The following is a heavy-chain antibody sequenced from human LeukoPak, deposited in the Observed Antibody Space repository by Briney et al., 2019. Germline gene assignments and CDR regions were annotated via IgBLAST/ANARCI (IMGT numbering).Heavy chain of an antibody. V-gene: IGHV4-39*01. Sequence: SETLSLTCSVSGDSICSSSYYWGWIRQPPGKGLEWIGGIYYSGSTYYNPSLKSRVTISVDTSKTQLSLKLRSVTAADTAVYYCARFDVELSYVDYWGQGTLVTVSS. CDR3: ARFDVELSYVDY. CDR1: GDSICSSSYY. D-gene: IGHD1-7*01. J-gene: IGHJ4*02. CDR2: IYYSGST.